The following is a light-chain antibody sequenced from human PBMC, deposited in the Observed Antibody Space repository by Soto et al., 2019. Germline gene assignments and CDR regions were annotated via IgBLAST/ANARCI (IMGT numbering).Light chain of an antibody. Sequence: QLTQSPSSLFASVGDRVTITCRASQSIDIYLHWYQQKPGKAPKLLIYSASSSQRGVPSRFSGSGSGTDFTLTISSLQPEDSATYYCQQSYSHPTFGQGTKV. CDR3: QQSYSHPT. CDR2: SAS. J-gene: IGKJ1*01. V-gene: IGKV1-39*01. CDR1: QSIDIY.